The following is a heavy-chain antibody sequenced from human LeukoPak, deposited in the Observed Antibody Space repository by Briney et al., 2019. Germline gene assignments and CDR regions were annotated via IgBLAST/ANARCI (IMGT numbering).Heavy chain of an antibody. D-gene: IGHD1-1*01. J-gene: IGHJ4*02. CDR3: ARDLDERSRGGTDY. CDR1: GYTFTSYG. Sequence: ASVKVSCKASGYTFTSYGISWVRQAPGQGLEGMGWISAYNGNTNYAQKLQGRVTMTTDTSTSTAYMELRSLRSDDTAVYYCARDLDERSRGGTDYWGQGTLVTVSS. CDR2: ISAYNGNT. V-gene: IGHV1-18*01.